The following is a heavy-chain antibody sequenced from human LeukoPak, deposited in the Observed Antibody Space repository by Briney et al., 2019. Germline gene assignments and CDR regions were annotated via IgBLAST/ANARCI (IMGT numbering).Heavy chain of an antibody. Sequence: GGSLRLSCAASGFTFSSYAMHWVRQAPGKGLEWVAVISYDGSNKYYADSVKGRFTISRDNSKNTLYPQMNSLRAEDTAVYYCASLYGSGSYLISYYYYGMDVWGQGTTVTVSS. CDR2: ISYDGSNK. V-gene: IGHV3-30-3*01. CDR1: GFTFSSYA. D-gene: IGHD3-10*01. J-gene: IGHJ6*02. CDR3: ASLYGSGSYLISYYYYGMDV.